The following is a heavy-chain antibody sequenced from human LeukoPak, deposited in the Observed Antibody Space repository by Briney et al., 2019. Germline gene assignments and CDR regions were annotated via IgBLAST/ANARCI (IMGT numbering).Heavy chain of an antibody. D-gene: IGHD3-3*01. J-gene: IGHJ5*02. Sequence: PGGSLRLSCAASGFTSSTYSMNWVRQAPGKGLEWVAFIRYDGSNKYYADSVKGRFTISRDNSKNTLYLQMNSLRAEDTAVYYCASTADYDFWSGYFNWFDPWGQGTLVTVSS. CDR3: ASTADYDFWSGYFNWFDP. V-gene: IGHV3-30*02. CDR2: IRYDGSNK. CDR1: GFTSSTYS.